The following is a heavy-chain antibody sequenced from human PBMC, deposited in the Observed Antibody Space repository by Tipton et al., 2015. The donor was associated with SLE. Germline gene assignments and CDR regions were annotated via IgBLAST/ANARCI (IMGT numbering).Heavy chain of an antibody. Sequence: TLSLTCAVYGESFNGYFWTWIRQPPGKGLEWIGEINHSGSTNYNPSLKSRVTISVDMSKNQVSLKLSSVTAADTAVYYCARVAPTEVFDYWGQGTLVTVSS. CDR2: INHSGST. V-gene: IGHV4-34*01. D-gene: IGHD1-1*01. CDR1: GESFNGYF. J-gene: IGHJ4*02. CDR3: ARVAPTEVFDY.